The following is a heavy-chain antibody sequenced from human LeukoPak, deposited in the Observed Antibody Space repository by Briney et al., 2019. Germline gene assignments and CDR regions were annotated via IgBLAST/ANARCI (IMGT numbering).Heavy chain of an antibody. V-gene: IGHV1-2*02. J-gene: IGHJ3*02. CDR2: INPNSGGT. Sequence: ASVKVSCKASGYTFTGYYIHWVRQAPGQGLEWVGWINPNSGGTNYAQKFQGRVTMIRDTSTTYMELSRLTSADTAMYFCARSRNDYNSVAFRIWGQGTMVTVSS. D-gene: IGHD5-24*01. CDR1: GYTFTGYY. CDR3: ARSRNDYNSVAFRI.